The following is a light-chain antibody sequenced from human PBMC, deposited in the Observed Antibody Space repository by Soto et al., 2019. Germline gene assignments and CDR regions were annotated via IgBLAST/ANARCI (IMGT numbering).Light chain of an antibody. CDR2: GAS. CDR3: QQYGSSPWT. Sequence: EIVLTQSPGTLSLSPGERATLSCRASQSVSSSYLAWYQQKPGQAPRLLIYGASSRASGIPDRFSGSGSGTDFTLTISRLEPEDFAVYYWQQYGSSPWTFGQGTKEEIK. CDR1: QSVSSSY. J-gene: IGKJ1*01. V-gene: IGKV3-20*01.